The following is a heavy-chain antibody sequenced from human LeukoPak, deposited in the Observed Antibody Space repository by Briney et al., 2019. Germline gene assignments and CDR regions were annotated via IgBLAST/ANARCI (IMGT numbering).Heavy chain of an antibody. V-gene: IGHV5-51*01. Sequence: GESLKISCRGSGDSFTTYWIGWVRQLPGKGLEWRGIIYPDESDTRYSPSFQGQVTISADKSITTAYLQWSSLKASDTAMYYCARRRQGAPNWYIDLWGRGTLVTVSS. CDR1: GDSFTTYW. CDR2: IYPDESDT. D-gene: IGHD3-16*01. CDR3: ARRRQGAPNWYIDL. J-gene: IGHJ2*01.